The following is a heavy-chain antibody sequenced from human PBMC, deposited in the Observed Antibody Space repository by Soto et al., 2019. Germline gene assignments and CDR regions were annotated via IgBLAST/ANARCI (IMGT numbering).Heavy chain of an antibody. CDR3: ARDNYGGMLDC. V-gene: IGHV4-31*03. Sequence: PSETLSLTCTVSGGSILNGGHYWTWICQHPGKGLEWIGKIFFSGNTHYNPALKSRLTFSVDTTKNQFSLKLTSVTAADTAIYYCARDNYGGMLDCWGPGTLVTVSS. J-gene: IGHJ4*02. CDR1: GGSILNGGHY. CDR2: IFFSGNT. D-gene: IGHD4-17*01.